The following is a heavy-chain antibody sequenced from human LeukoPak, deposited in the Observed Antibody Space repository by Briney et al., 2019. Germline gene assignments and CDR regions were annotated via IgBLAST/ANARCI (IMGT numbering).Heavy chain of an antibody. J-gene: IGHJ4*02. CDR1: GGSISSYY. D-gene: IGHD6-19*01. CDR2: IYYSGST. V-gene: IGHV4-59*12. CDR3: ARDSHSSGWYPLFDY. Sequence: SETLSLTCTVSGGSISSYYWSWIRQPPGKGLEWIGYIYYSGSTNYNPSLKSRVTISVDTSKNQFSLKLSSVTAADTAVYYCARDSHSSGWYPLFDYWGQGTLVTVSS.